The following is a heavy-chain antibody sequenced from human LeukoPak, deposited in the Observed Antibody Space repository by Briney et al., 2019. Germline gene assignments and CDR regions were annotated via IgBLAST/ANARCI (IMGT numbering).Heavy chain of an antibody. V-gene: IGHV1-69*13. Sequence: GASVKVTCKVSGGTFNSYAINWVRQAPGRGLEWMGGIIPILTAKTNAQEFQGRVTLSADESTTTAYMELSSLRSDDTAVYYCWVGGLGFSETSFDYWGQGTLVTVSS. CDR2: IIPILTAK. D-gene: IGHD3-16*01. J-gene: IGHJ4*02. CDR1: GGTFNSYA. CDR3: WVGGLGFSETSFDY.